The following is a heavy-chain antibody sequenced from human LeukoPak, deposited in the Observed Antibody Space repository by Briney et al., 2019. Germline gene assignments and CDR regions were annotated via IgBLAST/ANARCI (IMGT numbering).Heavy chain of an antibody. Sequence: GRSLRLSCAASGFTFSSYGMHWVRQAPGKGLEWVAVIWYDGSNKYYADSVKGRFTISRDNSKNTLYLQMNSLRAEDTAVYYCAKNRGYGGNSPFDYWGQGTLVTVSS. CDR2: IWYDGSNK. V-gene: IGHV3-33*06. CDR1: GFTFSSYG. J-gene: IGHJ4*02. CDR3: AKNRGYGGNSPFDY. D-gene: IGHD4-23*01.